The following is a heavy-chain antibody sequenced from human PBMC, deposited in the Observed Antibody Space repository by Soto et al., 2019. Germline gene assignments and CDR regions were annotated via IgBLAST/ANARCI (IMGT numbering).Heavy chain of an antibody. CDR1: GFSFDDFV. V-gene: IGHV3-9*01. Sequence: EVHLVESGGGLVQPGRSLRLSCVASGFSFDDFVMNWVRQRPGKGLEWVSSVSWNSGAKLYADSVKGRFAISRDSAKNSVYLQMNSLRPDDTAFYYCAKGVATAVPALDYWGQGALVTVSS. CDR2: VSWNSGAK. J-gene: IGHJ4*02. CDR3: AKGVATAVPALDY. D-gene: IGHD2-21*02.